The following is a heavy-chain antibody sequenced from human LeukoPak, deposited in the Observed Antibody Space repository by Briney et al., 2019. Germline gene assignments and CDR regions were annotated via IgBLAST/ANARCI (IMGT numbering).Heavy chain of an antibody. J-gene: IGHJ4*02. CDR3: AKGIKWELPFDY. V-gene: IGHV3-23*01. CDR1: GFTFSSYA. CDR2: ISISGGST. D-gene: IGHD1-26*01. Sequence: GGSLRLSCAASGFTFSSYATSWVRQAPGKGLEWVSAISISGGSTYYADSVKGRFTISRDNSKNTLYLQMNSLRAEDTAVYYCAKGIKWELPFDYWGQGTLVTVSS.